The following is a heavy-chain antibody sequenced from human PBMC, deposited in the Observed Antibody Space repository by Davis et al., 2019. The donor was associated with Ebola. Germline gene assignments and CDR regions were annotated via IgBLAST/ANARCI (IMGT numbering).Heavy chain of an antibody. J-gene: IGHJ4*02. CDR2: ISEDGTKT. V-gene: IGHV3-7*01. CDR1: GFTLSSYW. CDR3: ARRTDF. Sequence: GESLKLPCAASGFTLSSYWMTWVRQAPGRELEWVANISEDGTKTKYVDSVKGRFTISRDNAKNLLYLQMNSLRGEDTAVYYCARRTDFWGQGTLVSVSS.